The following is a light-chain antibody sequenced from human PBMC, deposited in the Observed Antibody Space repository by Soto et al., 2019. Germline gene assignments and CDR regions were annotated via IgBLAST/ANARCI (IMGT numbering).Light chain of an antibody. CDR3: QQDLRPPLT. Sequence: DIQMTQSPSSLSASVGYRVTITCRASQSVSNYLNWYQQKPGKAPTLLIYAASTLQSGVPSRISGSGSGTDFTLTISSLQPEDFATYYCQQDLRPPLTFGPGTKVDI. CDR2: AAS. J-gene: IGKJ3*01. CDR1: QSVSNY. V-gene: IGKV1-39*01.